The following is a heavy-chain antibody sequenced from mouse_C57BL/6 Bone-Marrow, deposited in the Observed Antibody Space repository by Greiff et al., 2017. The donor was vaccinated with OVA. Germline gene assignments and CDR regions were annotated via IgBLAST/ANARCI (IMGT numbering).Heavy chain of an antibody. CDR2: SRNKANDYTT. J-gene: IGHJ1*03. Sequence: EVQVVESGGGLVQSGRSLRLSCATSGFTFSDFYMEWVRQAPGKGLEWIAASRNKANDYTTEYSASVKGRFIVSRDTSQSILYLQMNALRAEDTAIYYCARDPNYDGSSYWYFDVWGTGTTVTVSS. CDR3: ARDPNYDGSSYWYFDV. D-gene: IGHD1-1*01. CDR1: GFTFSDFY. V-gene: IGHV7-1*01.